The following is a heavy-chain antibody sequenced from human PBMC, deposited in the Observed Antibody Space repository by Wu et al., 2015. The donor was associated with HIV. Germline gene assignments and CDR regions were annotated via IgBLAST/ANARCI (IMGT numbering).Heavy chain of an antibody. Sequence: QVQLVQSGPEVKKAGSSVKVSCKASGGNFRNHAISWVRQAPGQGLEWMGRIIPISGTANYAQRFQGRVTITADKPTNTAYMELSSLRSDDTAVYYCARGSILEMSTASYYYYVNGRLGPRDHGHRLL. V-gene: IGHV1-69*13. CDR3: ARGSILEMSTASYYYYVNGR. CDR1: GGNFRNHA. CDR2: IIPISGTA. D-gene: IGHD5-24*01. J-gene: IGHJ6*02.